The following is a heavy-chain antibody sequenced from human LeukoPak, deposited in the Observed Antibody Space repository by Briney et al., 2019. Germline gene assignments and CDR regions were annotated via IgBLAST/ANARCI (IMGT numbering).Heavy chain of an antibody. V-gene: IGHV3-15*01. Sequence: GGSLRLSCAASTFTVTNAWMSWVRQAPGKGLEWVGRIKSKTDGGTTDYAASVKGRFTISRDDSKNTLYLQMNSLKTEDTAVYYCTTDQNDHFDWFSWGQGTLVTVSS. CDR2: IKSKTDGGTT. D-gene: IGHD3-9*01. CDR1: TFTVTNAW. J-gene: IGHJ4*02. CDR3: TTDQNDHFDWFS.